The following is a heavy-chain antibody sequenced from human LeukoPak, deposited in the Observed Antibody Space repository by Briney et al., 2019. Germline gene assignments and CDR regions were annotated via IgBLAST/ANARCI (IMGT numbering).Heavy chain of an antibody. CDR3: ARDPPDYGDYVARFDY. J-gene: IGHJ4*02. CDR2: IYSGGDT. V-gene: IGHV3-53*01. Sequence: GGSLRLSCAASGFTVSSNYMSWVRQAPGKGLEWVSVIYSGGDTYYADSVKGRFTISRDNSKNTLYLQMDSLRAEDTAIYYCARDPPDYGDYVARFDYWGQGTLVTVSS. D-gene: IGHD4-17*01. CDR1: GFTVSSNY.